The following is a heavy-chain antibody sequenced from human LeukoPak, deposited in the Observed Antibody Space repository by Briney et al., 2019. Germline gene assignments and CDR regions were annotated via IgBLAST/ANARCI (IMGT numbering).Heavy chain of an antibody. CDR2: IYYSGST. CDR1: GGSISSSSYY. V-gene: IGHV4-39*07. J-gene: IGHJ4*02. Sequence: SETLSLTCTVSGGSISSSSYYWGWVRQPPGKGLEWIGSIYYSGSTYYNPSLKSRLTISVDTSKNQFSLKLTSVTAADTAVYYCANSYGDFVDYWGQGTLVTVSS. CDR3: ANSYGDFVDY. D-gene: IGHD4-17*01.